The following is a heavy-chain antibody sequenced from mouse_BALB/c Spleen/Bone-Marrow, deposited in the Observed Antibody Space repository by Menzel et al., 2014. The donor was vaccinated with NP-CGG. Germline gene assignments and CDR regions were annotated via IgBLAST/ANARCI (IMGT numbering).Heavy chain of an antibody. J-gene: IGHJ3*01. CDR1: GFTFSDYY. Sequence: EVMLVESGGGLVKPGGSLKLSCAAPGFTFSDYYMYWVRQTPEKRLEWVATISDGGSYTYYPDSVKGRFTISRDNAKNNLYLQMSSLKSEDTAMYYCARDYDYDPAWFAYWGQGTLVTVSA. CDR3: ARDYDYDPAWFAY. CDR2: ISDGGSYT. V-gene: IGHV5-4*02. D-gene: IGHD2-4*01.